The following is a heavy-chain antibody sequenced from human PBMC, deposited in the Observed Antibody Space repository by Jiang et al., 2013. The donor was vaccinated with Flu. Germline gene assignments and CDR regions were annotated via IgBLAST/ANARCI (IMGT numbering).Heavy chain of an antibody. V-gene: IGHV1-69*04. J-gene: IGHJ6*04. CDR2: IIPILGIA. Sequence: SGAEVKKPGSSVKVSCKASGGTFSSYAISWVRQAPGQGLEWMGRIIPILGIANYAQKFQGRVTITADKSTSTAYMELSSLRSEDTAVYYCAREVSSSDFGYYYGMDVWGKGTTVTVSS. CDR1: GGTFSSYA. CDR3: AREVSSSDFGYYYGMDV. D-gene: IGHD6-6*01.